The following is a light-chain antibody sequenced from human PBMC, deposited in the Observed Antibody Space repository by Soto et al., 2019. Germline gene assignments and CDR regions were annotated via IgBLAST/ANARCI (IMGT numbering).Light chain of an antibody. Sequence: QSALTQPASVSGSPGQSITISCTGTSSDVGSYNLVSWYQQHPGKAPKLMIYEVSKRPSGVSNRFSGSKSGNTASLTISGLQAEDEADYYCCSYAGSSNSVFGAGTKLTVL. CDR1: SSDVGSYNL. J-gene: IGLJ1*01. CDR2: EVS. V-gene: IGLV2-23*02. CDR3: CSYAGSSNSV.